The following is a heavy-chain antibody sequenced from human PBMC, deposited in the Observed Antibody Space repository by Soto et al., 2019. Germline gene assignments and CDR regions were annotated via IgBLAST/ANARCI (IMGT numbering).Heavy chain of an antibody. Sequence: QVQLQESGPGLVKPSETLSLTCAVSGGSISGGTWWSWVRQPPGKGLEWIGQIYHNENTEYNPSLESRVTISADKSKNQFSLRRSSVTAADTAVYYCARHGGFNLQYWGQGALVTVSS. V-gene: IGHV4-4*02. CDR2: IYHNENT. CDR3: ARHGGFNLQY. CDR1: GGSISGGTW. D-gene: IGHD3-10*01. J-gene: IGHJ4*02.